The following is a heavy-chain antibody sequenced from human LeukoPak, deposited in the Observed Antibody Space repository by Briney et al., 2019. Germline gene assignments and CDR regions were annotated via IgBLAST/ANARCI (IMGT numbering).Heavy chain of an antibody. CDR1: DYSITSGDY. V-gene: IGHV4-38-2*01. J-gene: IGHJ5*01. D-gene: IGHD5/OR15-5a*01. CDR3: ARNMSTEGWFDS. Sequence: SETLTLTCVVSDYSITSGDYWAWIRQPPGKGLGWIGSIYNSVSTSYKPSLKSRVTMSVDPSKNQFSLNLRSVTAADTAVYFCARNMSTEGWFDSWGRGTLVTVSS. CDR2: IYNSVST.